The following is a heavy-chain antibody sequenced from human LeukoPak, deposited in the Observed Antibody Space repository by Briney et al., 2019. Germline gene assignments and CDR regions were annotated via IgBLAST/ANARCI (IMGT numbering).Heavy chain of an antibody. D-gene: IGHD4-23*01. Sequence: PSETLSLTCTVSGGSISSYYWSWIRQPPGKGLEWIGYIYYSGSTNYNPSLKSRVTISVDTSKNQFSLKLSSVTAADTAVYYCATLYGGNWVFDYWGQGTLVTVSS. CDR1: GGSISSYY. CDR3: ATLYGGNWVFDY. V-gene: IGHV4-59*08. CDR2: IYYSGST. J-gene: IGHJ4*02.